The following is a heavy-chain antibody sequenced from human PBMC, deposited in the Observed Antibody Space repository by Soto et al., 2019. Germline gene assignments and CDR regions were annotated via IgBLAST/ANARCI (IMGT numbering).Heavy chain of an antibody. CDR3: ARGPIVLMVYAIPTLTTYGMDV. D-gene: IGHD2-8*01. CDR1: GGSFSGYY. CDR2: INHSGST. Sequence: PSETLSLTCAVYGGSFSGYYWSWIRQPPGKGLEWIGEINHSGSTNYNPSLKSRVTISVDTSKNQFSLKLSSVTAADTAVYYCARGPIVLMVYAIPTLTTYGMDVRGQGTTVTVSS. V-gene: IGHV4-34*01. J-gene: IGHJ6*02.